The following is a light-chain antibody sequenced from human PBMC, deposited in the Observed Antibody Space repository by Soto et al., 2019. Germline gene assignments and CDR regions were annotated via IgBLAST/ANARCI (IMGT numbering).Light chain of an antibody. CDR1: SSDVGVYDY. CDR3: SSYTISRTLV. Sequence: QSALTQPRSVSGSPGQSVTISCTGTSSDVGVYDYVSWYQQHPGKAPKLIIYDVIKRPSGVPDRFSGSKSGNTASLTISGLQAEDEADYYCSSYTISRTLVFGGGTKVTVL. V-gene: IGLV2-11*01. CDR2: DVI. J-gene: IGLJ2*01.